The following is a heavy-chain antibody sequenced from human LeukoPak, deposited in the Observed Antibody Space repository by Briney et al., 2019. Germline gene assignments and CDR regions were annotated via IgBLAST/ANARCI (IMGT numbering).Heavy chain of an antibody. Sequence: ASVKVSCKASGYTFTSYGISWVRQAPGQGLEWMGWISAYNGNTNYAQKLQGRVTMATDTSTSTAYMELRSLRSDDTAVYYCAGEIPRLRNSRARAFDIWGQGTMVTVSS. D-gene: IGHD4-17*01. CDR2: ISAYNGNT. V-gene: IGHV1-18*01. CDR1: GYTFTSYG. J-gene: IGHJ3*02. CDR3: AGEIPRLRNSRARAFDI.